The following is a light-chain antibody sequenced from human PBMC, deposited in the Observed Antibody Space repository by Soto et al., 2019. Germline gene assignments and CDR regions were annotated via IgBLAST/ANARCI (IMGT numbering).Light chain of an antibody. CDR2: TAS. V-gene: IGKV1-39*01. Sequence: DILITQSPSSLSASVGDRVTITCRAGQNIHRYLSWYQQKPGKAPNLLIYTASNLQSGAPLRFSGSGSGTDFTLTISSLQPEDFATYYCQQSYSTPKTFGPGTKVDIK. J-gene: IGKJ3*01. CDR1: QNIHRY. CDR3: QQSYSTPKT.